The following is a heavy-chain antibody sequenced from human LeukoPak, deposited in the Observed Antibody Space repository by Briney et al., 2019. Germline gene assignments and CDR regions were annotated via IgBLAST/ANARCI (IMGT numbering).Heavy chain of an antibody. V-gene: IGHV3-23*01. J-gene: IGHJ4*02. CDR3: ARDTSGNY. CDR2: ISVSGGST. D-gene: IGHD3-10*01. CDR1: GFTFSSYA. Sequence: GGSLRLSCAASGFTFSSYAMNWVRQAPGKGLEWVSAISVSGGSTYYADPVKGRFTISRDNSKNTLYLQMNSLRAEDTAVYYCARDTSGNYWGQGTLVIVSS.